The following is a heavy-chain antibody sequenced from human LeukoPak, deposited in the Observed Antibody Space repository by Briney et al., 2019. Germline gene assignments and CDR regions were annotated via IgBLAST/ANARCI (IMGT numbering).Heavy chain of an antibody. V-gene: IGHV3-21*04. CDR2: ISSSSSYI. Sequence: GGSLRLSCAASGFTFSSYSMNWVRQAPGKGLEWVSSISSSSSYIYYADSVKDRFTIYRDNSKNTLYLQVNSLRAEDTAVYYCAKSGLNRFDYWGQGTLVTVSS. J-gene: IGHJ4*02. D-gene: IGHD2-15*01. CDR3: AKSGLNRFDY. CDR1: GFTFSSYS.